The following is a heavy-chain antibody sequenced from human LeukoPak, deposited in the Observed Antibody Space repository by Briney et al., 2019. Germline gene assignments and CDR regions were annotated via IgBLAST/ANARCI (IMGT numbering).Heavy chain of an antibody. CDR2: ISSTSTTI. Sequence: GGSLRLSCAASGFTFSSHSMNWVRQAPGKELEWVSYISSTSTTIYYADSVKGRFTISRDNAKNSLYLQMNSLRAEDTAVYYCARAVVAGASSYWGQGTLVTVSS. D-gene: IGHD2-15*01. J-gene: IGHJ4*02. V-gene: IGHV3-48*01. CDR3: ARAVVAGASSY. CDR1: GFTFSSHS.